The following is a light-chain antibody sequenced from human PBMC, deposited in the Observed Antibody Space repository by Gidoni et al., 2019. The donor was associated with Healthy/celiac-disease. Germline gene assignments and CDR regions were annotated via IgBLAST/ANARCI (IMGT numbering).Light chain of an antibody. CDR3: QSADSSGTYVV. J-gene: IGLJ2*01. CDR2: KDS. V-gene: IGLV3-25*02. Sequence: SYELTPPPSVSVSPGQTARITCSGDALPKQYAYWYQQKPGQAPALVIYKDSWRPSGIPWRFSGSSSGTTVTLTISGVQAEDEADYYCQSADSSGTYVVFGGGTKLTVL. CDR1: ALPKQY.